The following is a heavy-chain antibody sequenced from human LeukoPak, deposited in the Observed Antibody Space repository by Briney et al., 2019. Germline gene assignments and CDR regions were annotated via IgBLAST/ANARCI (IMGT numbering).Heavy chain of an antibody. D-gene: IGHD1-1*01. CDR2: ISSSGSSI. V-gene: IGHV3-11*01. J-gene: IGHJ3*02. Sequence: GGSLRLSCAASGFTFSDYYMSWIRQAPGKGLEWVSYISSSGSSIYYADSVKGRFTISRDNAKNSLYLQMNSLRAEDTAVYYCARELERREHAFDIWGQGTMVTVSS. CDR3: ARELERREHAFDI. CDR1: GFTFSDYY.